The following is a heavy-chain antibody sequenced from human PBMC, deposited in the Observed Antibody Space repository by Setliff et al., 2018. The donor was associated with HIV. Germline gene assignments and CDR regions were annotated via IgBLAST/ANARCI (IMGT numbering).Heavy chain of an antibody. CDR2: IKLSSGGT. D-gene: IGHD6-25*01. J-gene: IGHJ4*02. CDR3: VTSPGSFTSVDETEAGDY. V-gene: IGHV1-2*02. CDR1: GNSFNGDF. Sequence: ASVKVSCKAPGNSFNGDFLNWVRQAPGQGLEWMGNIKLSSGGTKFAQKFLGRVTMTRDTSINTAFMELRRLNSDDTATYFCVTSPGSFTSVDETEAGDYWGQGTLVTVSS.